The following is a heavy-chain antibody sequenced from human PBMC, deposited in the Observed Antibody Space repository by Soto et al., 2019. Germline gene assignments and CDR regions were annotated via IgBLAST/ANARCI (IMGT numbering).Heavy chain of an antibody. Sequence: SETLSLTCAISADSVSSIRAAWNWITQSPSTGLEWLGRTYCTSNRYHDYAVSVQCRITINPDTSKIPFSLQLNSVTPEHTAVYHCATYRAAAGIYNYYDMDVWGRGSTVAVSS. J-gene: IGHJ6*02. D-gene: IGHD6-13*01. V-gene: IGHV6-1*01. CDR2: TYCTSNRYH. CDR1: ADSVSSIRAA. CDR3: ATYRAAAGIYNYYDMDV.